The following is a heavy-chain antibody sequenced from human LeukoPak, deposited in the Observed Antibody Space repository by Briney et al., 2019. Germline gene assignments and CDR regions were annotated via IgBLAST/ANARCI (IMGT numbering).Heavy chain of an antibody. CDR2: ISASGGST. J-gene: IGHJ4*02. Sequence: GGSLRLSCAASGFTFSSSAMSWVRQVPGKGLEWVSGISASGGSTSYADSVRGRFTISRDNSKNTLYVLMNSLRDEDTAVYYCAKDQDIVVVVAATFDYWGQGTLVTVSS. V-gene: IGHV3-23*01. CDR3: AKDQDIVVVVAATFDY. CDR1: GFTFSSSA. D-gene: IGHD2-15*01.